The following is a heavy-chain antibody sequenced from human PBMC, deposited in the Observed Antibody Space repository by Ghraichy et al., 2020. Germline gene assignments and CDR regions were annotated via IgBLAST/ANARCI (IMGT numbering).Heavy chain of an antibody. J-gene: IGHJ6*02. CDR2: ISSSGSTI. CDR1: GLTFSSYE. CDR3: ARDDGDYGYYYYGMDV. Sequence: GGSLRLSCAASGLTFSSYEMNWVRQAPGKGLEWVSYISSSGSTIYYADSVKGRFTISRDNAKNSLYLQMNSLRAEDTAVYYCARDDGDYGYYYYGMDVWGQGTTVTVSS. V-gene: IGHV3-48*03. D-gene: IGHD4-17*01.